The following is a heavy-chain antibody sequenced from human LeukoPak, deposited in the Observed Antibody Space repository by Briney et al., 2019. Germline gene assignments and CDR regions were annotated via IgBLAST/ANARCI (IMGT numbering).Heavy chain of an antibody. V-gene: IGHV1-46*01. Sequence: ASVKVSCKASGYTFMSYYMHWVRQAPGQGLEWMGIIHPSGGSTSYAQKFQGRVTMTRDTSTSTVYMELSSLRSEDTAVYYCARETRNYDILTGDRKGSYFDYWGQGNLVTVSS. J-gene: IGHJ4*02. CDR3: ARETRNYDILTGDRKGSYFDY. CDR1: GYTFMSYY. CDR2: IHPSGGST. D-gene: IGHD3-9*01.